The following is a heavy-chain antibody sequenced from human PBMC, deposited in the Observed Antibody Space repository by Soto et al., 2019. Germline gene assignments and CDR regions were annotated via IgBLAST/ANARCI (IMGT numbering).Heavy chain of an antibody. CDR1: GYSFPSYW. CDR3: ARVTSHSYGYFNY. D-gene: IGHD5-18*01. J-gene: IGHJ4*02. Sequence: GESLKISCQGSGYSFPSYWIGWVRQMPGKGLEWMGIIYPGDSDTRYSPSFQGQVTISADKSISTAYLQWSSLKASDTAMYYCARVTSHSYGYFNYWGQGTLVTVSS. V-gene: IGHV5-51*01. CDR2: IYPGDSDT.